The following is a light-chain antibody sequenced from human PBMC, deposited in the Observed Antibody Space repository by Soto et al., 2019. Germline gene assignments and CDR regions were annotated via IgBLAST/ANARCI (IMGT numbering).Light chain of an antibody. CDR2: DVS. J-gene: IGLJ1*01. V-gene: IGLV2-11*01. CDR3: SSCTTSGSYV. Sequence: QSVLTQPRSVSGSPGQSVTISCTGTSSDVGGYNYVSWYQQHPGKAPKLMIYDVSKRPSGVPDRFSGSKFGNTASLTISGLQPEDEADYHCSSCTTSGSYVFGPGTKVTVL. CDR1: SSDVGGYNY.